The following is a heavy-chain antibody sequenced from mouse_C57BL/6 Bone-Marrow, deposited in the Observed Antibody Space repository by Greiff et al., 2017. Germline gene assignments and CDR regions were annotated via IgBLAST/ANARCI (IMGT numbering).Heavy chain of an antibody. D-gene: IGHD1-1*01. V-gene: IGHV5-6*01. J-gene: IGHJ3*01. CDR1: GFTFSSYG. CDR3: ARKGMIATDWFAY. Sequence: EVKLVESGGDLVKPGGSLKLSCAASGFTFSSYGMSWVRQTPDKRLEWVATISSGGSYTYYPDSVKGRFTISRDNAKNTLYLQMSSLKSEDTAMYYCARKGMIATDWFAYWGQGTLVTVSA. CDR2: ISSGGSYT.